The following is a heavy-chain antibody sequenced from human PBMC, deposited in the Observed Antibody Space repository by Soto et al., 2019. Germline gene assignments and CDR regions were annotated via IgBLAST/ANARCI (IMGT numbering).Heavy chain of an antibody. J-gene: IGHJ6*02. D-gene: IGHD2-15*01. Sequence: QVQLVQSGAEVKKPGSSVKVSCKASGGTFSSYAISWVRQAPGQGLEWMGGIIPIFGTADYAQKFQGRVTITAVESTSTAYMGLSSLRSEDTAVYYCARHPGRPYYYYGMDVWGQGTTVTVSS. CDR1: GGTFSSYA. V-gene: IGHV1-69*12. CDR2: IIPIFGTA. CDR3: ARHPGRPYYYYGMDV.